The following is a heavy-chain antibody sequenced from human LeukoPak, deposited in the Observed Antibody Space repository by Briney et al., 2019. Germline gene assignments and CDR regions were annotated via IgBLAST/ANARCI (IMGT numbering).Heavy chain of an antibody. D-gene: IGHD3-22*01. V-gene: IGHV4-59*01. J-gene: IGHJ4*02. Sequence: SETLSLTCTVSGGSISSYYWSWIRQPPGKGLEWIGYIYCSGSTNYNPSLKSRVTISVDTSKNQFSLKLSSVTAADTAVYYCARYYYDSSGFFSFDYWGQGTLVTVSS. CDR1: GGSISSYY. CDR2: IYCSGST. CDR3: ARYYYDSSGFFSFDY.